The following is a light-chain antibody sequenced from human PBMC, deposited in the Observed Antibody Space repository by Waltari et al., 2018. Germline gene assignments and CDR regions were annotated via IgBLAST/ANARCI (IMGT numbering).Light chain of an antibody. CDR3: QQTYSTLWT. Sequence: DIQMTQSPSSLSASVGDRVTITCRTSQSIGTSLNWYQQTPGQAPKLLIYAASSFQGGVPSSFSGSGSGTDFTLTISSLQPEDFATYYCQQTYSTLWTFGQGTKVEIK. J-gene: IGKJ1*01. CDR2: AAS. V-gene: IGKV1-39*01. CDR1: QSIGTS.